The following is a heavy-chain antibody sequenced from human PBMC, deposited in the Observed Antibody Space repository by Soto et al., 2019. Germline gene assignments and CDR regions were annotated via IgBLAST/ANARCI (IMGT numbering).Heavy chain of an antibody. Sequence: QVHLGESGPGLVEPSQSLSLTCTVSGDSITRAGLCWSRIRQPPGKDLEWIGHIYDSVNTYTSPSLGRRVTISIDTSNNQFSLKLSAVTAADTAVYYCARGPSGDKVDYWGQGILVTVSS. V-gene: IGHV4-30-4*01. CDR2: IYDSVNT. CDR3: ARGPSGDKVDY. J-gene: IGHJ4*02. D-gene: IGHD7-27*01. CDR1: GDSITRAGLC.